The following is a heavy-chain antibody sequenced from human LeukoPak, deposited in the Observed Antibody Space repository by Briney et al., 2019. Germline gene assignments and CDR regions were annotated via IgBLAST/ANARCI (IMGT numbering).Heavy chain of an antibody. Sequence: SETLSLTCAVYGGSFSGYYWSWIRQPPGKGLEWIGEINHSGSTNYNPSLKSRVTISVDTSKNQFSLKLSSVTAADTAVYYCAGMTTVTTSVPDAFDIWGQGTMVTVSS. D-gene: IGHD4-11*01. V-gene: IGHV4-34*01. J-gene: IGHJ3*02. CDR3: AGMTTVTTSVPDAFDI. CDR2: INHSGST. CDR1: GGSFSGYY.